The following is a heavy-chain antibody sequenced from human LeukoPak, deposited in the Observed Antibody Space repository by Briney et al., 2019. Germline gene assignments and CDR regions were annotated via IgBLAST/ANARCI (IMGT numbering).Heavy chain of an antibody. CDR2: INPNSGGT. CDR3: ATGDRYGSGSF. CDR1: XXXYX. D-gene: IGHD3-10*01. J-gene: IGHJ4*02. V-gene: IGHV1-2*02. Sequence: XXXYXMHWXRXAPGXGLEWMGWINPNSGGTNYAQKFQGRVTMTRDTSISTAYMELSRLRSDDTAVYYCATGDRYGSGSFGGQGTLVTVSS.